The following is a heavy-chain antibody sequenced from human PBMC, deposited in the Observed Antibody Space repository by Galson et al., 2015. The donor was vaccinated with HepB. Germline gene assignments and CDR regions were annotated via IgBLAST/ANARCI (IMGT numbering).Heavy chain of an antibody. CDR1: GYTFTSFG. Sequence: SVKVSCKASGYTFTSFGISWVRQAPGQGPEWMGWISGYNGNPNYAQNFQDRVTMTTDTSTSIAYMELRGLRSDDTAVYYCTRDLASVGAIFFDFWGQETMVTVSS. D-gene: IGHD1-26*01. CDR3: TRDLASVGAIFFDF. J-gene: IGHJ4*02. V-gene: IGHV1-18*04. CDR2: ISGYNGNP.